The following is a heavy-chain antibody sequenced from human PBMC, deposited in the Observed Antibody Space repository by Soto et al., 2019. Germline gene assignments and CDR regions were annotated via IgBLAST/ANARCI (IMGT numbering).Heavy chain of an antibody. D-gene: IGHD6-19*01. Sequence: PGGSLRLSCAASGFTFSNFAMSWVRQAPWKGLEWVSAISGSGTSTYDADSVKGRFSISRDNSKNTLYLQMNSLRAEDTAVYYCAKDRKSGSGWYWDYWGQGTLVTVSS. CDR1: GFTFSNFA. CDR3: AKDRKSGSGWYWDY. J-gene: IGHJ4*02. CDR2: ISGSGTST. V-gene: IGHV3-23*01.